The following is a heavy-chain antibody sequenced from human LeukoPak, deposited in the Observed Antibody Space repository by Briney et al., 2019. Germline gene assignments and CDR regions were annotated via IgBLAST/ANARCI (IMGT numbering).Heavy chain of an antibody. Sequence: AASVKVSCKASGYTFTSYGISWVRQAPGQGLERMGWISAYNGNTNYAQKLQGRVTMTTDTSTSTAYMELRSLRSDDTAVYYCARVRGYCSSTSCYTGVEDYWGQGTLVTVSS. CDR3: ARVRGYCSSTSCYTGVEDY. CDR1: GYTFTSYG. D-gene: IGHD2-2*02. CDR2: ISAYNGNT. V-gene: IGHV1-18*01. J-gene: IGHJ4*02.